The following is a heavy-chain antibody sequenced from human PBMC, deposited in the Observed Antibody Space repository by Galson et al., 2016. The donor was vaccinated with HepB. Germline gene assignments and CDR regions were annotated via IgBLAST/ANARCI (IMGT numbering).Heavy chain of an antibody. J-gene: IGHJ4*02. CDR1: GDSVSSSGAT. D-gene: IGHD5/OR15-5a*01. CDR2: TYYRSQWYN. Sequence: CAISGDSVSSSGATWNWIRQSPSRGLEWLGRTYYRSQWYNDYAESVKSRITINPDTSKNQFSLQLNSVTPEDTAVYYCARVVGRGVYDGRFDYRGQGILVTVSS. V-gene: IGHV6-1*01. CDR3: ARVVGRGVYDGRFDY.